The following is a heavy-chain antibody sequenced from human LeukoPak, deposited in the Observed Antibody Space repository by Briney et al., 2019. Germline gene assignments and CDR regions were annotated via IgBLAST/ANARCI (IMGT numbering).Heavy chain of an antibody. V-gene: IGHV1-18*01. CDR2: ISGYNGNT. D-gene: IGHD3-3*01. CDR1: GYTFTNFG. Sequence: ASVKVSCKAFGYTFTNFGVSWVRQVPGQGLEWMGWISGYNGNTNYGQKVRGRVTMTTDTSTDTAYMELSSLRSEDTAVYYCATYLEWLLNAFDIWGQGTMVTVSS. CDR3: ATYLEWLLNAFDI. J-gene: IGHJ3*02.